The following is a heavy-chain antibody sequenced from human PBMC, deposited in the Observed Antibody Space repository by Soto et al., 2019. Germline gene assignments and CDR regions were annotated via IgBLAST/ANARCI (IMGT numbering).Heavy chain of an antibody. V-gene: IGHV1-18*01. CDR3: VRASYNVFTGYYIV. CDR2: ISAKNGNT. J-gene: IGHJ4*02. Sequence: VSVKLSCKASGYTFTSFGVSWVRLAPGQGLEWMGWISAKNGNTNSAQNLQGRVTMTTDTSTSTAYMELRSLTSDDTAVYYCVRASYNVFTGYYIVWGQGTLVTGSS. D-gene: IGHD3-9*01. CDR1: GYTFTSFG.